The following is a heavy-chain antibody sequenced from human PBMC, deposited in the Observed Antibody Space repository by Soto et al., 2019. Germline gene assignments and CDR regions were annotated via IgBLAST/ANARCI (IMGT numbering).Heavy chain of an antibody. CDR3: ARVGYDFWSGYSLDAFDI. D-gene: IGHD3-3*01. CDR1: GYTLTSYD. J-gene: IGHJ3*02. V-gene: IGHV1-8*01. Sequence: ASVKVSCKASGYTLTSYDINWVRQATGQGREWMGWMNPNSGNTGYAQKFQGRVTMTRNTSISTAYMELSSLRSEDTAVYYCARVGYDFWSGYSLDAFDIWGQGTMVTVSS. CDR2: MNPNSGNT.